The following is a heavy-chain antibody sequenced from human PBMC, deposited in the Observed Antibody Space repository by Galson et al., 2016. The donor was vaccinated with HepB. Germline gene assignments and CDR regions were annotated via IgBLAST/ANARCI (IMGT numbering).Heavy chain of an antibody. Sequence: SLRLSCAASGFAFFDYAMTWVRQAPGKGLEWVSGISGSSGTTDYVDSVKGRFTISRDNSKNTVYLQMNSLRAEDTAVYYCAKEYCRGGSRHVDSWGQGTLVTVSS. CDR3: AKEYCRGGSRHVDS. D-gene: IGHD2-15*01. CDR2: ISGSSGTT. J-gene: IGHJ4*02. CDR1: GFAFFDYA. V-gene: IGHV3-23*01.